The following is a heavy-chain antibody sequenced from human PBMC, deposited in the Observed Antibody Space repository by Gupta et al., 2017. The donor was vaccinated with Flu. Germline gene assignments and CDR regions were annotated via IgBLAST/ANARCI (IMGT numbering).Heavy chain of an antibody. V-gene: IGHV4-39*01. D-gene: IGHD2-21*02. Sequence: QVQLQESGPGLVTSSETLSLTCTVSGGSISSSSYYWGWIRQPPGKGLEWIGNIYYSGSTYLNASLKSRVSISVDTSKNQFSLRLSSVTAADTAVYYCARHAFCGGDCYAGLDYWGQGSRVTVSS. J-gene: IGHJ4*02. CDR2: IYYSGST. CDR1: GGSISSSSYY. CDR3: ARHAFCGGDCYAGLDY.